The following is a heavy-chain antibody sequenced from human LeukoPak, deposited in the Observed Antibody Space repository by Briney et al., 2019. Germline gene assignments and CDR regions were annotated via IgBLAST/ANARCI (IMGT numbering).Heavy chain of an antibody. CDR1: GFTVSSNY. J-gene: IGHJ4*02. D-gene: IGHD4-17*01. Sequence: GGSLRLSCAASGFTVSSNYMSWVRQAPGKGLEWVSVIYSGGTTYYADSVKGRFTISRDNSKNTLYLQVNSLRAEDTAVYYCARDSDGDRDYWGQGTLVTVSS. V-gene: IGHV3-53*01. CDR3: ARDSDGDRDY. CDR2: IYSGGTT.